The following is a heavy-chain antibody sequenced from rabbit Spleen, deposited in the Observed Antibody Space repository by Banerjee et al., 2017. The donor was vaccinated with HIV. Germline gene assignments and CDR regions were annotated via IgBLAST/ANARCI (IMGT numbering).Heavy chain of an antibody. Sequence: QEQLVESGGGLVQPGGSLTLTCKASGFTISSTYWICWVRQAPGKGLEWIACIDDVDGSTYYASWAKGRFSSSKTSSTKVTLQMTSLTAADTATYFCARDLVAVIGWNFSLWGQGTLVTVS. CDR2: IDDVDGST. V-gene: IGHV1S45*01. CDR3: ARDLVAVIGWNFSL. CDR1: GFTISSTYW. D-gene: IGHD1-1*01. J-gene: IGHJ4*01.